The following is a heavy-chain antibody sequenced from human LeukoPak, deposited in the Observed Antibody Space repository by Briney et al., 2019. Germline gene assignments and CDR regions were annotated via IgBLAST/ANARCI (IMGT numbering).Heavy chain of an antibody. J-gene: IGHJ4*02. Sequence: ASVKVSCKASGGTFSSYAISWVRQAPGQGLEWMGRIIPILGIANYAQKFQGRVTITADKSTSTAYMELSSLRSEDTAVYYCARGAYCSGGSCYFLDYWGQGTLVTASS. CDR3: ARGAYCSGGSCYFLDY. V-gene: IGHV1-69*04. CDR2: IIPILGIA. D-gene: IGHD2-15*01. CDR1: GGTFSSYA.